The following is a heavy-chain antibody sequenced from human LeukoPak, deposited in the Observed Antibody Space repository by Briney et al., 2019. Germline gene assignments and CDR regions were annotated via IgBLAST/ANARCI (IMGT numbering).Heavy chain of an antibody. D-gene: IGHD3-10*01. CDR1: GGSFSGYY. Sequence: SETLSLTCAIYGGSFSGYYWSWIRQPPGKGLEWIGEINHSGSTNYNPSLKSRVTISVDTSKNQFSLKLSSVTAADTAVYYCARASITRVAFDIWGQGTMVTVSS. CDR3: ARASITRVAFDI. CDR2: INHSGST. V-gene: IGHV4-34*01. J-gene: IGHJ3*02.